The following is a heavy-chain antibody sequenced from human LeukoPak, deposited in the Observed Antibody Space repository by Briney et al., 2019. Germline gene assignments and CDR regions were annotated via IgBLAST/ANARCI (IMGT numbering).Heavy chain of an antibody. CDR3: ARLDSGPRIAAAGTNAFDY. CDR2: IYPGDSDT. Sequence: GESLKISCKGSGYSFSSYWIGWVRQMPGKGLEWMGIIYPGDSDTRYSPSFQGQVTISADKSISTAYLQWSSLKASDTAMYYCARLDSGPRIAAAGTNAFDYWGQGTLVTVSS. J-gene: IGHJ4*02. CDR1: GYSFSSYW. V-gene: IGHV5-51*01. D-gene: IGHD6-13*01.